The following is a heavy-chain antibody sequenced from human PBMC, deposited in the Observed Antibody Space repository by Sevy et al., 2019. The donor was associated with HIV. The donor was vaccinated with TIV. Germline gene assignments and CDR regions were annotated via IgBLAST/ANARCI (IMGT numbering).Heavy chain of an antibody. CDR3: AREGYGGNQYNWFDP. D-gene: IGHD2-15*01. CDR2: IYYSGST. J-gene: IGHJ5*02. CDR1: GGSISSYY. V-gene: IGHV4-59*01. Sequence: SETLSLTCTVSGGSISSYYWSWIRQPPGKGLEWIGYIYYSGSTNYNPSLKSRVTISVDTSKNQFSLKLSSVTAADTAVYYCAREGYGGNQYNWFDPWGQGTLVTVSS.